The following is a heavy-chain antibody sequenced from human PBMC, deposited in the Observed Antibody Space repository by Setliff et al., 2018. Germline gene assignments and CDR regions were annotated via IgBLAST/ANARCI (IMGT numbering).Heavy chain of an antibody. D-gene: IGHD3-3*01. CDR3: AGDKPLQHNYNFWSGYCPY. CDR2: IRYDGSNK. J-gene: IGHJ4*02. V-gene: IGHV3-30*02. Sequence: PGGSLRLSCAASGFTFSSYGMHWVRQAPGKGLEWVAFIRYDGSNKYYADSVKGRFTISRDNSKNTLYLQMNSLRPEDTAVYYCAGDKPLQHNYNFWSGYCPYWGQGTLVTVSS. CDR1: GFTFSSYG.